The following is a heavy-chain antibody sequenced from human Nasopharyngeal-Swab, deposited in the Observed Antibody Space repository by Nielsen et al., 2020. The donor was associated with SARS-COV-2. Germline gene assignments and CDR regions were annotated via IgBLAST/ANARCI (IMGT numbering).Heavy chain of an antibody. Sequence: WIRQPPGKGLERIGSIYYSGSTYYNPSLKSRVTISVDTSKNQFSLKLSSVTAADTAVYYCARRVARAPRHEGDYYYGMDVWGQGTTVTVSS. D-gene: IGHD3-16*01. CDR2: IYYSGST. V-gene: IGHV4-39*01. J-gene: IGHJ6*02. CDR3: ARRVARAPRHEGDYYYGMDV.